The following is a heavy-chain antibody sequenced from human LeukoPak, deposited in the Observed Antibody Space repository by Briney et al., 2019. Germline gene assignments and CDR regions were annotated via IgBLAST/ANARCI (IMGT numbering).Heavy chain of an antibody. CDR2: ISNSGGST. D-gene: IGHD1-1*01. J-gene: IGHJ4*02. CDR3: ANRPGTHSYYCDY. Sequence: PGGSLRLSCAASGFTFSSYAMTSVRQAPGKGLEWVSTISNSGGSTYYAGSVRGRFSISRDNSKNTLYLQLNSQTPQDTSLYYCANRPGTHSYYCDYWGQGTVISVCS. CDR1: GFTFSSYA. V-gene: IGHV3-23*01.